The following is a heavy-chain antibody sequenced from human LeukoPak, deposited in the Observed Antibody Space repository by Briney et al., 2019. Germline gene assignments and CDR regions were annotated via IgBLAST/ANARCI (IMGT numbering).Heavy chain of an antibody. CDR1: GGSISTYY. CDR3: ARVGYSYAFDP. D-gene: IGHD5-18*01. J-gene: IGHJ5*02. Sequence: SETLSLTCTVSGGSISTYYWGWIRQSPGKGLEWIGYIYYSGNTNYNPSLKSRITISIDTSKNQFSLKLSSVTAADTAVYYCARVGYSYAFDPWGQGTLVTVSS. CDR2: IYYSGNT. V-gene: IGHV4-59*08.